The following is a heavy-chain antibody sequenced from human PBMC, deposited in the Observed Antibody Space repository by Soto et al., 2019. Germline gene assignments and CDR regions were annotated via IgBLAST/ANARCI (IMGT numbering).Heavy chain of an antibody. CDR1: GGSISSGDYY. Sequence: PSATLSLTCTFSGGSISSGDYYWSLIRQPPGKGLEWIGYIYYSGSTYYNPSLKSRVTISVDTSKNQFSLKLSSVTAADTAVYYCVRERSTWYAAWYWFDPWGHGIL. V-gene: IGHV4-30-4*01. J-gene: IGHJ5*02. CDR2: IYYSGST. D-gene: IGHD6-13*01. CDR3: VRERSTWYAAWYWFDP.